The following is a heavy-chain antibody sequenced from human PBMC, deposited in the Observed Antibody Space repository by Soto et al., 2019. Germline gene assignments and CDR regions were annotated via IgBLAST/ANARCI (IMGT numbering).Heavy chain of an antibody. D-gene: IGHD2-8*02. Sequence: QVQLQQWGAGLLKPSETLSLTCAVYGGSFSGYYWTCIRQPPGPGLEWIGEINHSGSTNYNPSLKSRVTIAVDTSKNQFSLKLTSVTAADTAVYDCARDKITGLFDYWGQGPLVTVSS. CDR3: ARDKITGLFDY. CDR2: INHSGST. V-gene: IGHV4-34*01. CDR1: GGSFSGYY. J-gene: IGHJ4*02.